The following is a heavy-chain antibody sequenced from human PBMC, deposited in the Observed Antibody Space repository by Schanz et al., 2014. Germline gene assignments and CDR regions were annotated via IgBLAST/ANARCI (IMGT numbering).Heavy chain of an antibody. CDR3: ARQGIGYQHGRYYYYMDV. D-gene: IGHD2-2*01. V-gene: IGHV4-59*01. CDR1: GGSISSYY. Sequence: QLQLQESGPGLVKPSETLSLTCTVSGGSISSYYWSWIRQPPGKGLEWIGYIYYSGDTNSNPSLKSRVTISVDTSKNQFSLNLISVTAADTAVYYCARQGIGYQHGRYYYYMDVWGRGTTVTVSS. J-gene: IGHJ6*03. CDR2: IYYSGDT.